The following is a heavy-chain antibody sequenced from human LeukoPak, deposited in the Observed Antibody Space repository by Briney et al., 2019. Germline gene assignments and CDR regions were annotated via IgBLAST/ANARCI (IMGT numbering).Heavy chain of an antibody. CDR2: ISSSSNYI. V-gene: IGHV3-21*01. CDR3: ARVRANWYEDY. Sequence: GGSLRLSCAASGFTFRKYKMHWVRQPPGKGLEWVASISSSSNYIFYRDSVRGRFTLSRDNANNSLSLHINSLSAEDTAVYYCARVRANWYEDYWGQGTLVTVSS. D-gene: IGHD6-13*01. CDR1: GFTFRKYK. J-gene: IGHJ4*02.